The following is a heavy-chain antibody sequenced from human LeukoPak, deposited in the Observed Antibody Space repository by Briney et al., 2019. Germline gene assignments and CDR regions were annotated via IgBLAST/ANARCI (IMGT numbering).Heavy chain of an antibody. Sequence: GGSLRLSCAASGFPFSSYAMSWVRQAPGKGLEWVSAISGSGVSTYYADSVKGRFTISRDNSKNTLYMQMNGLGAEDTAVYYCAKKKELAGAGCFDYWGQGTLVTVSS. J-gene: IGHJ4*02. V-gene: IGHV3-23*01. D-gene: IGHD1-7*01. CDR2: ISGSGVST. CDR3: AKKKELAGAGCFDY. CDR1: GFPFSSYA.